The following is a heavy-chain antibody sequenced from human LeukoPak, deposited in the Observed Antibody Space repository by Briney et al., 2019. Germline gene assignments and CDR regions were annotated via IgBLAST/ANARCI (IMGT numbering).Heavy chain of an antibody. CDR1: GGSISSGGYY. V-gene: IGHV4-31*03. D-gene: IGHD3-22*01. Sequence: SQTLSLTCTVSGGSISSGGYYWSWIRQHPGKGLKWIGYIYYSGSTYYNPSLKSRVTISVDTSKNQFSLKLSSVTAADTAAYYCARYYYDSSGYYYFDYWGQGTLVTVSS. J-gene: IGHJ4*02. CDR3: ARYYYDSSGYYYFDY. CDR2: IYYSGST.